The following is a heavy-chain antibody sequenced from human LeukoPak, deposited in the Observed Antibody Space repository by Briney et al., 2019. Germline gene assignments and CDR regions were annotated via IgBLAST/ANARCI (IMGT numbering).Heavy chain of an antibody. CDR2: ISSSSSTI. CDR3: ARETRIAVAGSFDY. Sequence: PGGSLRLSCAASGFTFSSYSMNWVRQAPGKGLEWVSYISSSSSTIYYADSVKGRFTISRDNAKNSLYLQMNSLRAEDTAVYYCARETRIAVAGSFDYWGQGTLVTVSS. D-gene: IGHD6-19*01. CDR1: GFTFSSYS. J-gene: IGHJ4*02. V-gene: IGHV3-48*01.